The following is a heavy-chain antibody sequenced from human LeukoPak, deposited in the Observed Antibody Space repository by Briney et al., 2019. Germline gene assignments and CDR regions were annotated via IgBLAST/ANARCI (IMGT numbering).Heavy chain of an antibody. CDR1: GYTFSNYG. J-gene: IGHJ4*02. D-gene: IGHD4-17*01. V-gene: IGHV3-30*03. CDR3: ARDRSVTTYFDY. Sequence: GGSLRLSCAASGYTFSNYGMHWVRQAPGKGLEWVAVISYDGSKQYYADSVKGRFTSSRDNSKNTLYLLMNSLRADDTAVYYCARDRSVTTYFDYWGQGPLVTVSS. CDR2: ISYDGSKQ.